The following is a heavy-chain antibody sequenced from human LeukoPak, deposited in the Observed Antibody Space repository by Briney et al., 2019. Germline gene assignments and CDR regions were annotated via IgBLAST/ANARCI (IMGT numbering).Heavy chain of an antibody. D-gene: IGHD6-13*01. CDR3: ARVAYSKSPHFDY. CDR1: GGSISNYY. J-gene: IGHJ4*02. V-gene: IGHV4-59*01. Sequence: SETLSLTCTVSGGSISNYYWSWIRQPPGKGLEWIGYIYYTGSTNYSPSLKSRVTISVDTSKNQFSLKLSSVTAADTAVYYCARVAYSKSPHFDYWGQGTLVTVSS. CDR2: IYYTGST.